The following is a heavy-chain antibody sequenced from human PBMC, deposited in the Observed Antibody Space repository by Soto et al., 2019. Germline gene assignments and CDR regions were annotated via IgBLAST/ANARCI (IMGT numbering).Heavy chain of an antibody. CDR1: GFTFSSYW. Sequence: EVQLVESGGGLVQPGGSLRLSCAASGFTFSSYWMSWVRQAPGKGLEWVANIKQDGSEKYYVDSVKGRFTISRDNAKNSLYLQMNSLRAEDTAVYYCARDYTYCSGGSCYSYDAFDIWGQGTMFTVSS. J-gene: IGHJ3*02. D-gene: IGHD2-15*01. V-gene: IGHV3-7*03. CDR3: ARDYTYCSGGSCYSYDAFDI. CDR2: IKQDGSEK.